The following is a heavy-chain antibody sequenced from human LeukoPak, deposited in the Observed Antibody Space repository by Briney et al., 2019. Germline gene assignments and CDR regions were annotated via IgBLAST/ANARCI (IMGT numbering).Heavy chain of an antibody. Sequence: GRSLRLSCAASGFTFSSYGMHWVRQAPGKGLEWVAVISYDGSNKYYADSVKGRFTISRDNSKNTLYLQMNSLRAEDTAVYYCAKRALDYWGQGTLVTVSS. V-gene: IGHV3-30*18. CDR2: ISYDGSNK. CDR3: AKRALDY. J-gene: IGHJ4*02. CDR1: GFTFSSYG.